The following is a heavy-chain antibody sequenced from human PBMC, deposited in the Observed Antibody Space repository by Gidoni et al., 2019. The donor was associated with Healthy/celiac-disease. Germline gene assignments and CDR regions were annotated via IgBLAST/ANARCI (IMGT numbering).Heavy chain of an antibody. CDR2: ISGSGGST. Sequence: EVQLLESGGGLVQPGGSLRLSCAASGFTFSSYAMSWVRQAPGKGLEWVSAISGSGGSTYYADSVKGRFTISRDNSKNTLYLQMNSLRAEDTAVYYCAKSRGEYCSSTSCYADYWGQGTLVTVSS. CDR1: GFTFSSYA. V-gene: IGHV3-23*01. D-gene: IGHD2-2*01. CDR3: AKSRGEYCSSTSCYADY. J-gene: IGHJ4*02.